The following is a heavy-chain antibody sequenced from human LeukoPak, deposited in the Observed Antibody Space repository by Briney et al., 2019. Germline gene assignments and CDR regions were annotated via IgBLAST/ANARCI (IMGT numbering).Heavy chain of an antibody. CDR1: GGSFSGYH. D-gene: IGHD3-10*01. V-gene: IGHV4-34*01. CDR3: TRSGLRGMGKYARSDYYYYGMDV. Sequence: SSETLSLTCAVYGGSFSGYHWSWIRQSPGKGLEWIGEINYSGSTTNYNPSLKSRLTISIDTSKNQLSLKLSSVTAADTAVYYCTRSGLRGMGKYARSDYYYYGMDVWGKGTAVTVSS. CDR2: INYSGSTT. J-gene: IGHJ6*04.